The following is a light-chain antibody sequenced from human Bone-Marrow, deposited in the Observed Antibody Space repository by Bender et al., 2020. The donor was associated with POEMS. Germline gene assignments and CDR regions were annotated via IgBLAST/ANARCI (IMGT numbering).Light chain of an antibody. CDR3: CSYAGSQRGV. J-gene: IGLJ2*01. CDR1: SSNTGSGYD. CDR2: GYN. Sequence: QSVLTQPPSASGTPGQRVTISCSGSSSNTGSGYDINWYQHLPGTAPKLLIYGYNNRPSGVPDRFSGSKSGTSASLAITGLQAEDEGDYYCCSYAGSQRGVFGGGTKLTVL. V-gene: IGLV1-40*01.